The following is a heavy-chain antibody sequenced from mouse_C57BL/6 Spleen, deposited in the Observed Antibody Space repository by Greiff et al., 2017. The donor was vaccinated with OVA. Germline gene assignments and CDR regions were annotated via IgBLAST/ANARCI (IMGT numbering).Heavy chain of an antibody. CDR3: ASSDGSSYLYYYAMDY. D-gene: IGHD1-1*01. V-gene: IGHV1-72*01. CDR2: IDPNSGGT. Sequence: QVQLQQPGAELVKPGASVKLSCKASGYTFTSYWMHWVKQRPGRGLEWIGRIDPNSGGTKYNEKFKSKATLTVDKPSSTAYMQLSSLTSEDSAVYYCASSDGSSYLYYYAMDYWGQGTSVTVSS. CDR1: GYTFTSYW. J-gene: IGHJ4*01.